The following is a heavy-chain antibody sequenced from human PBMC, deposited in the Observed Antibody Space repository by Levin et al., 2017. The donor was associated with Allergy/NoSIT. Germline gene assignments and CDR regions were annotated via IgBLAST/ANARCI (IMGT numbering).Heavy chain of an antibody. J-gene: IGHJ4*02. V-gene: IGHV3-7*01. CDR3: ARNSLYYYGSTGYSDY. CDR1: GFPFSSYW. CDR2: IKEDGSEN. D-gene: IGHD3-22*01. Sequence: PGESLKISCAASGFPFSSYWMTWVRQAPGKGLEWVATIKEDGSENYYGDSVKGRFTISRDNAKNALFLHMNNLRAEDTAVYYCARNSLYYYGSTGYSDYWGQGKLVSVSS.